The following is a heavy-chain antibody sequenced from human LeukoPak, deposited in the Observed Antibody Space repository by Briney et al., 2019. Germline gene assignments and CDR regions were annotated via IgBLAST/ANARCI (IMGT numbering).Heavy chain of an antibody. Sequence: SETLSLTCAVYGGSFSGYYWSWIRQPPGKGLEWIGEINHSGSTNYNPSLKSRVTISVDTSKNQFSLKLSSVTAADTAVYYCARVRSPRYFDHWGQGTLVTVSS. V-gene: IGHV4-34*01. CDR2: INHSGST. J-gene: IGHJ4*02. CDR3: ARVRSPRYFDH. CDR1: GGSFSGYY.